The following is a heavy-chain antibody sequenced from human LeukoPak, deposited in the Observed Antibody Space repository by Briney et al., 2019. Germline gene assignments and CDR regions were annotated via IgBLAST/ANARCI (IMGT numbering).Heavy chain of an antibody. CDR3: ARDYVWGSSESDY. V-gene: IGHV3-11*04. D-gene: IGHD7-27*01. CDR1: GFIFSDYY. Sequence: GGSLRLSCAASGFIFSDYYMSWIRQAPGKGLEWVSYISSSGSTMYYTDSVKGRFTISGDNAKDSLYLQMNSLRVEDTAIYYCARDYVWGSSESDYWGQGTLVTVSS. J-gene: IGHJ4*02. CDR2: ISSSGSTM.